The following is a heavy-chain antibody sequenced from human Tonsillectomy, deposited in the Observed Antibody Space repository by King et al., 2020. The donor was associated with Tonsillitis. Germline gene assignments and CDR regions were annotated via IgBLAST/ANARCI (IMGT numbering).Heavy chain of an antibody. J-gene: IGHJ6*02. Sequence: QLVQSGAEVKKPGASVKVSCKASGYTFTIYGISWVRQAPGQGLEWMGWISAYNGNTKYAQKLQGRVTMTTDTSTSTAYMELRSLRFDDTAVYYCARDGQQLNYYYYYGMDVWGQGNTVTVSS. CDR3: ARDGQQLNYYYYYGMDV. D-gene: IGHD6-13*01. CDR1: GYTFTIYG. CDR2: ISAYNGNT. V-gene: IGHV1-18*01.